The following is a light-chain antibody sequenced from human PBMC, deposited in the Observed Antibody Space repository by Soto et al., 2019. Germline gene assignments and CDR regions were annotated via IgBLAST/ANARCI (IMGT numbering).Light chain of an antibody. J-gene: IGLJ3*02. CDR2: GVS. Sequence: QSTLTQPASVSGSPGQSITISCTGTSSDVGGYDYVSWYQQHPGKAPKLMIYGVSNRPSGFSNRFSGSKSGNTASLTISGLQAEDEADYYCSSYTNSITHVFGGGTKVTVL. V-gene: IGLV2-14*03. CDR3: SSYTNSITHV. CDR1: SSDVGGYDY.